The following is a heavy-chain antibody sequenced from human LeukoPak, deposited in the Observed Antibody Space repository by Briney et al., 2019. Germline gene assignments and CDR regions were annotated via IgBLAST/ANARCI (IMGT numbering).Heavy chain of an antibody. CDR1: GASITNYY. CDR3: VRGYCSGATCYHFDY. J-gene: IGHJ4*02. CDR2: FYYSGSD. Sequence: PSETLSLTCTVSGASITNYYWNWIRQPPGKGLXXXXXFYYSGSDNYNPSLKSRITISVDTSKNQFSLKLSSVTAADTAVYYCVRGYCSGATCYHFDYWGQGTLVTVSS. D-gene: IGHD2-15*01. V-gene: IGHV4-59*01.